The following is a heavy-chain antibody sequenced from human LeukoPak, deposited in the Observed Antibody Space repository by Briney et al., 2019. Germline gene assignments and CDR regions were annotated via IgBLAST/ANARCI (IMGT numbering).Heavy chain of an antibody. J-gene: IGHJ4*01. CDR2: ISSDGRYI. V-gene: IGHV3-23*01. Sequence: PGGSLRLSCGGSGFTFSRNAINWVRQTPGKGLEWLSAISSDGRYIYYTDSVKGRFTTSRDNSRNTVYLQMNGLRVEDTAVYSCATVMGSSPSTAHFAYWGQGTLVTVSS. D-gene: IGHD6-6*01. CDR3: ATVMGSSPSTAHFAY. CDR1: GFTFSRNA.